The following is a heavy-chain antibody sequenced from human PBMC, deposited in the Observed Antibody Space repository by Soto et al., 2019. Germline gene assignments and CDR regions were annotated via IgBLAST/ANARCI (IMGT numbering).Heavy chain of an antibody. J-gene: IGHJ6*02. CDR1: GYSSTKYG. V-gene: IGHV1-3*01. CDR2: INPGNGDT. Sequence: ASVKVSCKTSGYSSTKYGLHWVRQAPGQRLEWMGWINPGNGDTKYSQKFQGRVTITRDTSATTAYMELSSLRSEDSAVFYCARTDCSSTSCYNYYYYGMDVWGQGTTVTVSS. D-gene: IGHD2-2*01. CDR3: ARTDCSSTSCYNYYYYGMDV.